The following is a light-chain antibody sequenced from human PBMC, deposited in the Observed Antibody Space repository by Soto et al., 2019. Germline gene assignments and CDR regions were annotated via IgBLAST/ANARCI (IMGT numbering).Light chain of an antibody. Sequence: EIVLTQSPATLSLSPGERATLSCRASXSVSSYLAWYQQKPGQAPRLLIYDASNRATGIPVRFSGSGSGTDFTLTISSLEPEDFAVYYCQQRSNWPPGFGPGTKVDIK. CDR2: DAS. J-gene: IGKJ3*01. CDR3: QQRSNWPPG. CDR1: XSVSSY. V-gene: IGKV3-11*01.